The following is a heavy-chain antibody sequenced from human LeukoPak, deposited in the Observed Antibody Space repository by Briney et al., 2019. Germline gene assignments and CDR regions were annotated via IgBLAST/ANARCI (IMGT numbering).Heavy chain of an antibody. J-gene: IGHJ4*02. V-gene: IGHV4-38-2*01. CDR2: ISHGGST. CDR1: DYSISNAYY. D-gene: IGHD2/OR15-2a*01. Sequence: SETLSLTCAVSDYSISNAYYWGWIRQPPGKGLEWIGSISHGGSTDYNASLKSRVTISLEASKNQFSLRLSPVTAADTAVYYCARQADVPSSIGYFDFWGQGAPVTVSS. CDR3: ARQADVPSSIGYFDF.